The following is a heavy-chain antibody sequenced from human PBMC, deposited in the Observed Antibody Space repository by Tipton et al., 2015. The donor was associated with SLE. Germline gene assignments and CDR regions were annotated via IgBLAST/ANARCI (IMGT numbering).Heavy chain of an antibody. CDR2: MHRNGST. Sequence: TLSLTCTVSGDSITRSSFYWGWIRQPPGKGLEWIATMHRNGSTYYNPSLRSRVAVSMDTSRNQFSLRLKSVTAADTAVYFCARGYCSDGVCYGFGFFDYWGQGNLVTVSS. J-gene: IGHJ4*02. CDR3: ARGYCSDGVCYGFGFFDY. CDR1: GDSITRSSFY. V-gene: IGHV4-39*07. D-gene: IGHD2-8*01.